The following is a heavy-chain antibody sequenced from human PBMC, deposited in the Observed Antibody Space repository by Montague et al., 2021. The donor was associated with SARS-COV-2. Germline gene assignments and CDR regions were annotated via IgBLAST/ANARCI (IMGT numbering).Heavy chain of an antibody. CDR3: ARPMVRGLPGDH. CDR2: LYYNGKT. Sequence: SETLSLTCNVPGGSNTDRGYYWAWIRQSPGRGLEWVGALYYNGKTYYNPSLKSRITISADTSRNQFSLNLNSVTAADTAVYFCARPMVRGLPGDHWGQGTLVVVSS. D-gene: IGHD3-10*01. CDR1: GGSNTDRGYY. J-gene: IGHJ4*02. V-gene: IGHV4-39*01.